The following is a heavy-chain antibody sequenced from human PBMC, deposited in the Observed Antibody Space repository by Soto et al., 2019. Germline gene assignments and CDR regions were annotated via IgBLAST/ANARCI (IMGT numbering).Heavy chain of an antibody. CDR3: ARGHNIVGSTGGGLEI. Sequence: EVQLVESGGGLVQPGGSLRLSCAASGFTFGTYEMNWVRQAPGKGLEWLSYISSSSSVIKYADSVEGRFTISRDNAKNSLYHQMYSLRAEDTASYYCARGHNIVGSTGGGLEIWGQGTKVTVSS. V-gene: IGHV3-48*03. CDR2: ISSSSSVI. CDR1: GFTFGTYE. J-gene: IGHJ3*02. D-gene: IGHD1-26*01.